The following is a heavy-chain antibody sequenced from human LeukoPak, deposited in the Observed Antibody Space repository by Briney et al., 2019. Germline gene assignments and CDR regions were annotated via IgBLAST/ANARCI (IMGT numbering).Heavy chain of an antibody. D-gene: IGHD6-13*01. CDR1: GFTFYDYG. Sequence: GGSLRLSCAASGFTFYDYGMSWVRQAPGKGLEWVSGINWNGGSTGYADSVKGRFTICRDNAKNSLYLQMNSLRAEDTALYHCARGPTFGYSSSWHYYFDYWGQGTLVTVSS. V-gene: IGHV3-20*01. J-gene: IGHJ4*02. CDR3: ARGPTFGYSSSWHYYFDY. CDR2: INWNGGST.